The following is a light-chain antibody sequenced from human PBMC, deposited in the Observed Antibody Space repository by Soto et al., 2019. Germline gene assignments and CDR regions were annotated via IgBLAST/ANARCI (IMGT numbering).Light chain of an antibody. Sequence: QPVLTQSPSASASLGASVKLTCTLSSGHSSYAIAWHQQQPEKGPRYLMKLNSDGSHSKGDGIPDRFSGSSSGAERYLTISGLHSEDEADYYCQTWGTGSVVFGGGTKVTVL. J-gene: IGLJ2*01. CDR1: SGHSSYA. CDR3: QTWGTGSVV. CDR2: LNSDGSH. V-gene: IGLV4-69*01.